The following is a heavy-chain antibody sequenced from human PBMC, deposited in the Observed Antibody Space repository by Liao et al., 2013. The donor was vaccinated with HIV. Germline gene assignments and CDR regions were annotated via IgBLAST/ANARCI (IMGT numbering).Heavy chain of an antibody. Sequence: QVQLQESGPGLVKPSQTLSLTCTVSGGSISSGSYYWSWIRQPAGKGLEWIGEINHSGSTNYNPSLKSRVTISVDTSKNQFSLKLSSVTAADTAVYYCARDGGLLRQFDYWAREPWSPSPQ. CDR1: GGSISSGSYY. D-gene: IGHD2-15*01. CDR2: INHSGST. V-gene: IGHV4-61*02. CDR3: ARDGGLLRQFDY. J-gene: IGHJ4*02.